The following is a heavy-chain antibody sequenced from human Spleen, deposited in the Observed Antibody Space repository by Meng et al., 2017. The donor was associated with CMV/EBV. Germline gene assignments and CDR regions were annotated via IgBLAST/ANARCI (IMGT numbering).Heavy chain of an antibody. CDR1: GFTVSSNY. V-gene: IGHV3-53*01. D-gene: IGHD6-19*01. CDR2: IYSGGST. J-gene: IGHJ5*02. CDR3: ARVKLAAQYKWFDP. Sequence: GGSLRLSCAASGFTVSSNYVTWVRQAPGKGLEWVSLIYSGGSTEYADSVKGRFTISRDTSMNTLYLQMNSLRDEDTAFYYCARVKLAAQYKWFDPWGQGTLVTVSS.